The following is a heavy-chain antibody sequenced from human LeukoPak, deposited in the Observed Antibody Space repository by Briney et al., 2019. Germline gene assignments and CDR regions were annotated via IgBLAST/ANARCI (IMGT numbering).Heavy chain of an antibody. CDR3: ARAVVGATKGGLDY. J-gene: IGHJ4*02. D-gene: IGHD1-26*01. Sequence: SETLSLTCTVSGGSISSYYWSWIRQPPGKGLEWIGYIYYSGSTNYNPSLKSRVTISVDTSKNQFSLKLSSVTAADTAVYYRARAVVGATKGGLDYWGQGTLVTVSS. V-gene: IGHV4-59*01. CDR2: IYYSGST. CDR1: GGSISSYY.